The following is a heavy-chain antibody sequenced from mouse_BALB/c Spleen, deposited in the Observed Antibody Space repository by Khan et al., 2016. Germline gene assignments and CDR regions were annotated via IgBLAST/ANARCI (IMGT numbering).Heavy chain of an antibody. CDR2: ISSGGSYT. D-gene: IGHD2-3*01. J-gene: IGHJ2*01. V-gene: IGHV5-6*01. CDR3: ARRNDGYYFDY. Sequence: EVELVESGGDLVKPGGSLKLSCAASGFTFSSYGMSWVRQTPDKRLEWVATISSGGSYTYYPDSLKGRFTISRDNAKNTPYLQMSSLKSEDTAMYYCARRNDGYYFDYWGQSTTLTVSS. CDR1: GFTFSSYG.